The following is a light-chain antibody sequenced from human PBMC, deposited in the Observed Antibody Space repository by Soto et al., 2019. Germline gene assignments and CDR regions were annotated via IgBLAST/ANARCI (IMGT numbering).Light chain of an antibody. V-gene: IGKV2-28*01. CDR3: MQALQTPNT. CDR1: QSLLYSDGDNY. J-gene: IGKJ5*01. CDR2: LAS. Sequence: DIVMTQSPLSLGVTPGEPASISCRSSQSLLYSDGDNYLDWYLQKPGQSPLLLIYLASNRASGVPARFSGSGSGTYFTLKLSRVEAEDVGLYYCMQALQTPNTFGQGTRLDIK.